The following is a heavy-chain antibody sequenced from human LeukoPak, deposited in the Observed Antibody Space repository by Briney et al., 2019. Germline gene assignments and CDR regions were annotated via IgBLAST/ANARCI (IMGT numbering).Heavy chain of an antibody. Sequence: GGSLRLSCAASGFTFSSYGMHWVRQAPGKGLEWVAVIWYDGSNKYYADSVKGRFTISRDNSKNTLYLQMNSLRAEDTAVYYCASEPVPDLGYCSSTSCLYGMDVWGKGTTVTVSS. V-gene: IGHV3-33*01. D-gene: IGHD2-2*01. J-gene: IGHJ6*04. CDR2: IWYDGSNK. CDR3: ASEPVPDLGYCSSTSCLYGMDV. CDR1: GFTFSSYG.